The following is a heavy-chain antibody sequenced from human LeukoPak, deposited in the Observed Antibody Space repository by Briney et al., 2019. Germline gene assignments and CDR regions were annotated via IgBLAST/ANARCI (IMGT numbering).Heavy chain of an antibody. CDR2: IRYDGSNK. CDR1: GVTFSSYG. CDR3: AKDRGYSGYDWFDY. V-gene: IGHV3-30*02. Sequence: GGSLRLSCAASGVTFSSYGMHWVRQAPGKGLEWVAFIRYDGSNKYYADSVKGRFTISRDNSKNTLYLQMNSLRAEDTAVYYCAKDRGYSGYDWFDYWGQGTLVTVSS. D-gene: IGHD5-12*01. J-gene: IGHJ4*02.